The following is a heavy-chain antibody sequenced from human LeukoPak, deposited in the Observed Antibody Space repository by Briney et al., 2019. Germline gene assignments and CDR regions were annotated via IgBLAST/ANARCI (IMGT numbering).Heavy chain of an antibody. V-gene: IGHV1-69*13. D-gene: IGHD3-3*01. CDR3: ARIITIFGVVITHRYNWFDP. Sequence: SVKLSCKASGGTFSSYAISWVRQAPGQGLEWMGGIIPIFGTANYAQKFQGRVTITADESTSTAYMELSSLRSEDTAVYYCARIITIFGVVITHRYNWFDPWGQGTLVTVSS. CDR2: IIPIFGTA. J-gene: IGHJ5*02. CDR1: GGTFSSYA.